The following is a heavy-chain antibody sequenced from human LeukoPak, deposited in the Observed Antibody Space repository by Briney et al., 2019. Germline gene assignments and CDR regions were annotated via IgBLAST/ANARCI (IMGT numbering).Heavy chain of an antibody. D-gene: IGHD1-1*01. V-gene: IGHV3-23*01. CDR2: FLAAGGGT. Sequence: GGSLRLSCAASGFTFSYYAMSWVRQAPGRGLEWVSAFLAAGGGTFYADSVKGRFTISRDNSKNTLYLQMNNLRDDDTAVYYCVKEPKLSDWFFDLWGRGTLVTVSS. CDR1: GFTFSYYA. J-gene: IGHJ2*01. CDR3: VKEPKLSDWFFDL.